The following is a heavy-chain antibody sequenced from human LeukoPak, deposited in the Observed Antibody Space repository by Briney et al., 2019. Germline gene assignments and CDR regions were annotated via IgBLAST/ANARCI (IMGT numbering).Heavy chain of an antibody. CDR2: ISYDGSNK. J-gene: IGHJ6*02. CDR3: VKDRGPVAAAGMDV. D-gene: IGHD6-25*01. CDR1: GFTFSSYG. V-gene: IGHV3-30*18. Sequence: GRSLRLSCAASGFTFSSYGMHWVRQAPGKGLEWVAVISYDGSNKYYADSVKGRFTISRDNAKNSLYLQMDSLRAEDTALYYCVKDRGPVAAAGMDVWGQGTTVIVSS.